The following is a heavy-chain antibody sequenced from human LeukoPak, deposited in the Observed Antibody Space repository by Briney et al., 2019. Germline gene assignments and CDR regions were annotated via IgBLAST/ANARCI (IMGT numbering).Heavy chain of an antibody. CDR2: IYTSGST. J-gene: IGHJ3*02. Sequence: SETLSLTCTVSGGSIGSYYWNWIRQPAGKGLEWIGRIYTSGSTNYNPSLKSRVTISVDTSKNQFSLKLSSVTAADTAVYYCAREQGGDTAMAYAFDIWGQGTMVTVSS. V-gene: IGHV4-4*07. CDR3: AREQGGDTAMAYAFDI. D-gene: IGHD5-18*01. CDR1: GGSIGSYY.